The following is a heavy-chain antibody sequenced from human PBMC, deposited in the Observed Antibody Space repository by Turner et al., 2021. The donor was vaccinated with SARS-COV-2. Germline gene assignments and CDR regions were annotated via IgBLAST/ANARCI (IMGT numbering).Heavy chain of an antibody. Sequence: QLQLQESGPGLVKPSETLSLTCTVSGGSISSSSYYWGWIRQPPGKGLEWIGIIYYSGSTYYNPSLKSRVTISVDTSKNQFSLKLSSVTAADTAVYYCASQEALVPSYYYYYYGMDVWGQGTTVTVSS. J-gene: IGHJ6*02. CDR1: GGSISSSSYY. V-gene: IGHV4-39*01. CDR2: IYYSGST. CDR3: ASQEALVPSYYYYYYGMDV. D-gene: IGHD3-10*01.